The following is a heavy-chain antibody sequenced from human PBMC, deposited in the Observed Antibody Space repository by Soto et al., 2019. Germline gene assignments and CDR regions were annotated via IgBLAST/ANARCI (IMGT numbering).Heavy chain of an antibody. CDR3: AGQGLPACGRAAY. V-gene: IGHV4-39*01. CDR1: GGSISSSSYY. Sequence: QLQLQESGPGLVKPSETLSLTCTVSGGSISSSSYYWGWIRQPPGKGLQWIGNIHYVGSPYYNPSLKSRVTIYLDTSRPRFSLSLSSVTASDSAVDYCAGQGLPACGRAAYWGQGTLVTVSS. J-gene: IGHJ1*01. CDR2: IHYVGSP.